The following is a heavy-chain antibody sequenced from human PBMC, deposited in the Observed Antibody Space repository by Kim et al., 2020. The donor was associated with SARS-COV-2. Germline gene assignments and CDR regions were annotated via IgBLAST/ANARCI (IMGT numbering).Heavy chain of an antibody. CDR3: ARRAYCYDSSGYYYAVGYFDY. V-gene: IGHV5-51*01. D-gene: IGHD3-22*01. CDR2: IYPGDSDT. J-gene: IGHJ4*02. CDR1: GYSFTSYW. Sequence: GESLKISCKGSGYSFTSYWIGWVRQMPGKGLEWMGIIYPGDSDTRYSPSFQGQVTISADKSISTAYLQWSSLKASDTAMYYCARRAYCYDSSGYYYAVGYFDYWGQGTLVTVSS.